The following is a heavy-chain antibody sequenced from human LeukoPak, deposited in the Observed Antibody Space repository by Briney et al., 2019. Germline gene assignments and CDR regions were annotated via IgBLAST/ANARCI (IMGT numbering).Heavy chain of an antibody. CDR2: ISAYNVNT. V-gene: IGHV1-18*01. D-gene: IGHD2/OR15-2a*01. Sequence: ASVKVSCKASGYIFINYGITWVRQAPGQGLEWMGWISAYNVNTNYAQKFQDRVTMTADTSTSTAYMELRSLRSDDTAVYYCARGDSGPGEYWGQGTLVTVSS. CDR1: GYIFINYG. J-gene: IGHJ4*02. CDR3: ARGDSGPGEY.